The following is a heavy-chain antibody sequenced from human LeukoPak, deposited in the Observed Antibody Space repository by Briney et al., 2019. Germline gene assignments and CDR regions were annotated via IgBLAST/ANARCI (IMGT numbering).Heavy chain of an antibody. CDR1: GFTFSSYA. Sequence: GGSLRLSCAASGFTFSSYAMHWVRQAPGKGLEWVAVISYDGSNKYYADSVKGRFTISRDNSKNTLYLQMNSLRAEDTAVYYCARDLGGSPDPWGQGTLVTVSS. CDR3: ARDLGGSPDP. CDR2: ISYDGSNK. V-gene: IGHV3-30*04. J-gene: IGHJ5*02. D-gene: IGHD2-15*01.